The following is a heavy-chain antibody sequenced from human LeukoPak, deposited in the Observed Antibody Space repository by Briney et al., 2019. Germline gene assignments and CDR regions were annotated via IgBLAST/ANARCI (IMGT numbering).Heavy chain of an antibody. CDR3: ARSSGAPDY. V-gene: IGHV4-31*03. J-gene: IGHJ4*02. D-gene: IGHD6-19*01. CDR1: GGSISRGGYY. CDR2: IYSSGST. Sequence: SQTLSLTCTVSGGSISRGGYYWSWIRQHPGKGLEWIGYIYSSGSTYYNPSLKSRVTMSVDTSKNQFSLKLSSVTAADTAVYYCARSSGAPDYWGQGTLVTVTS.